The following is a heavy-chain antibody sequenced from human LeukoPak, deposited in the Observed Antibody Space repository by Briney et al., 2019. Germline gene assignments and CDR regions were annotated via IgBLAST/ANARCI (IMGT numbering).Heavy chain of an antibody. J-gene: IGHJ6*03. CDR1: GFTFDDYA. V-gene: IGHV3-43D*03. CDR3: AKGRGYSYGTTPAGVCPFCYMDV. D-gene: IGHD5-18*01. CDR2: ISWDGGST. Sequence: GGSLRLSCAASGFTFDDYAMHWVRQAPGKGLEWVSLISWDGGSTYYADSVEGRFTISRDNSKNSLYLQMNSLRAEDTALYYCAKGRGYSYGTTPAGVCPFCYMDVWGKGTTVTVSS.